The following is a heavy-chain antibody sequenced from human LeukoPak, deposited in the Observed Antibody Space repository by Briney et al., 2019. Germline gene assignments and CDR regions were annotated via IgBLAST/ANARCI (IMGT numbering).Heavy chain of an antibody. CDR1: GYIFTSYW. CDR3: ARSHGSGSYYGPRYYYYYGMDV. J-gene: IGHJ6*02. Sequence: GESLQISCKGSGYIFTSYWIGWVRQVPGKGLEWMGIIYPGDSDTRYSPSFQGQVTISADKSISTAYLQWSSLKASDTAMYYCARSHGSGSYYGPRYYYYYGMDVWGQGTTVTVSS. V-gene: IGHV5-51*01. D-gene: IGHD3-10*01. CDR2: IYPGDSDT.